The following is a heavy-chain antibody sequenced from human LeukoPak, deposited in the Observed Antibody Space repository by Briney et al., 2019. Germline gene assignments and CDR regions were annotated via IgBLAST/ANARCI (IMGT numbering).Heavy chain of an antibody. V-gene: IGHV3-48*01. CDR3: ARESISGHLDFDC. Sequence: GGSLRLSCAASGFTFSSYSMNWVRQAPGKGLEWVSYISSGSRTIYYADSVKGRFTMSRDNAKNSLYLQMNSLRAEDTAVYYWARESISGHLDFDCWGKGALVTVSS. J-gene: IGHJ4*02. D-gene: IGHD1-26*01. CDR2: ISSGSRTI. CDR1: GFTFSSYS.